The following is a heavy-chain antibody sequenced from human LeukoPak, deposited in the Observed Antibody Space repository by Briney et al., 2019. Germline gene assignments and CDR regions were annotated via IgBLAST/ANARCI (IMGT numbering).Heavy chain of an antibody. CDR3: AKNAGGNCYSRFDY. Sequence: GGSLRLSCAASGFTFSSYAVSWVRQAPGKGLKWVSCISGSGVTTHYADSVKGRFTISRDNSKNTLYLQMNSLRAEDTAVYYCAKNAGGNCYSRFDYWGQGTLLSVSS. J-gene: IGHJ4*02. CDR1: GFTFSSYA. CDR2: ISGSGVTT. D-gene: IGHD2-21*02. V-gene: IGHV3-23*01.